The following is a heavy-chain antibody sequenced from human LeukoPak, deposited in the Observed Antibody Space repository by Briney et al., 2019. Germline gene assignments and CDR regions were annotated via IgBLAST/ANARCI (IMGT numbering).Heavy chain of an antibody. V-gene: IGHV4-59*01. CDR1: GGSISGYY. D-gene: IGHD3-10*01. Sequence: RPSETLSLTCAVSGGSISGYYWSWIRQPPGKGLEWIGDIYYSGSTNYNPSLKSRVTISVDTSKNQFSLKLSSVTAADTAVYYCARDRDSGSYYNWFDPWGQGTLVTVSS. CDR3: ARDRDSGSYYNWFDP. J-gene: IGHJ5*02. CDR2: IYYSGST.